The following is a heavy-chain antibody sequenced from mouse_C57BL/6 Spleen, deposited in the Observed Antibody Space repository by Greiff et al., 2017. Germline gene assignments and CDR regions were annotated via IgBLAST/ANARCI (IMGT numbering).Heavy chain of an antibody. J-gene: IGHJ4*01. D-gene: IGHD2-1*01. CDR1: GFTFTDYY. CDR2: IRNKANGYTT. CDR3: ARDGNYVPYAMDY. V-gene: IGHV7-3*01. Sequence: EVKLMESGGGLVQPGGSLSLSCAASGFTFTDYYMSWVRQPPGKALEWLGFIRNKANGYTTEYSASVKGRFTISRDNSQSILYLQMNALRAEDSATYYCARDGNYVPYAMDYWGQGTSVTVSS.